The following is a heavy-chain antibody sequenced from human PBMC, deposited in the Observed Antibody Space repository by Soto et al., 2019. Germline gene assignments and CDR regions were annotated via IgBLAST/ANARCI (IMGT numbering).Heavy chain of an antibody. V-gene: IGHV1-8*01. D-gene: IGHD1-26*01. Sequence: VPLVQSGAEVREPGASVKVSCKASGYSFTSLDINWVRQTAGQGLEWMGWMEPSTGRTGYAQKFQGRVTMTRDTSINTAYMELTTLTSDDTAFYYCARGVSAGVDYWGQGTLVIVSS. J-gene: IGHJ4*02. CDR1: GYSFTSLD. CDR2: MEPSTGRT. CDR3: ARGVSAGVDY.